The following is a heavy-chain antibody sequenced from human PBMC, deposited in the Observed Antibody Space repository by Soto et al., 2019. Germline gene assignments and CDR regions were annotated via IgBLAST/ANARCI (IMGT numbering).Heavy chain of an antibody. CDR3: ARDGQVDSRDSAEYFQH. Sequence: SVKVSCKASGGTFSSYAISWVRQAPGQGLEWMGGIIPIFGTANYAQKFQGRVTITADESTSTAYMELSSLRSEDTAVYYCARDGQVDSRDSAEYFQHWGQGTLVTVSS. V-gene: IGHV1-69*13. CDR2: IIPIFGTA. J-gene: IGHJ1*01. D-gene: IGHD3-22*01. CDR1: GGTFSSYA.